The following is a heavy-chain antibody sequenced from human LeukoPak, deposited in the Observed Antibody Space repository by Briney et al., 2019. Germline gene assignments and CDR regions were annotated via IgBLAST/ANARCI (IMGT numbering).Heavy chain of an antibody. V-gene: IGHV4-39*01. CDR2: IYYSGST. Sequence: PSETLSHTCTVSGGSISSSSYYWGWIRQPPGKGLEWIGSIYYSGSTYYNPSLKSRVTISVDTSKNQFSLKLSSVTAADTAVYYCARGPRITMIVVVDWGQGTLVTVSS. D-gene: IGHD3-22*01. J-gene: IGHJ4*02. CDR1: GGSISSSSYY. CDR3: ARGPRITMIVVVD.